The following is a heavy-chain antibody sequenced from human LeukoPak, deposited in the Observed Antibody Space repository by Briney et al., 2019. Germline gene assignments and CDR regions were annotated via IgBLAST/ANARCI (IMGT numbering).Heavy chain of an antibody. J-gene: IGHJ4*02. CDR1: GFTVSSTY. CDR2: IYSAGST. Sequence: SGGSLRLSCADSGFTVSSTYMSWVRQAPGKGLEWVSIIYSAGSTYYADSVKGRFTISRDNSKNTLYLQMNSLRAEDTAVYYCAKGHCTNGICWLDWGQGTLVTVSS. D-gene: IGHD2-8*01. CDR3: AKGHCTNGICWLD. V-gene: IGHV3-53*01.